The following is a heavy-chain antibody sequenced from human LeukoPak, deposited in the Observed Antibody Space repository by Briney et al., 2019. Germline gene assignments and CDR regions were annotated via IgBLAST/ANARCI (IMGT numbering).Heavy chain of an antibody. D-gene: IGHD2-2*01. J-gene: IGHJ5*02. V-gene: IGHV1-18*04. CDR1: GYTFTSYG. Sequence: ASVKVSCKASGYTFTSYGISWVRQAPGQGLEWMGWISAYSGNTNYAQKLQGRVTMTTDTSTSTAYMELRSLRSDDTAVYYCARAGYCTSTSCYAGNWFDPWGQGTLVTVSS. CDR2: ISAYSGNT. CDR3: ARAGYCTSTSCYAGNWFDP.